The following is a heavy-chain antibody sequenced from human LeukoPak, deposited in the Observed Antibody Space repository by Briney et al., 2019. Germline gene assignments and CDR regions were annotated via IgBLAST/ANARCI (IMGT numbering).Heavy chain of an antibody. J-gene: IGHJ4*02. CDR1: GESFSGNY. CDR2: SSPSGDIT. D-gene: IGHD2-21*01. CDR3: ARVPNFIARPCDS. V-gene: IGHV4-34*01. Sequence: SETLSLTCAVSGESFSGNYWTLIRLPPGRGLQWVGESSPSGDITGYNPSLNGRATISVDPSRNQFSLKLTSVTAADTGVYYCARVPNFIARPCDSWGPGTPVSVSS.